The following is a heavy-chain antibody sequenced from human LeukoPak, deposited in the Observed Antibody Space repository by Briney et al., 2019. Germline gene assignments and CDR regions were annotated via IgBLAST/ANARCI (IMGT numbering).Heavy chain of an antibody. CDR1: GGSISSYY. J-gene: IGHJ2*01. V-gene: IGHV4-59*08. CDR3: ARQGGGFWYFDL. D-gene: IGHD6-25*01. Sequence: SETLSLTCTVSGGSISSYYWSWIRQPPGKGLEWIGYIYYSGSTNYNPSLKSRVTISVDTPKNQFSLKLSSVTAADTAVYYCARQGGGFWYFDLWGRGALVTVSS. CDR2: IYYSGST.